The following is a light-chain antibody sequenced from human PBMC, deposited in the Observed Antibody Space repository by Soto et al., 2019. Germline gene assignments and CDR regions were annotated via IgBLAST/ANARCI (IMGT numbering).Light chain of an antibody. Sequence: QSALTQPASVSGSPGQSITISCSGTRSDIGGYNFVSWYQQHPGKAPKLIIYDVTNRPSGVSHRFSGSKSGNTASLTISGRQSDDEADYYCTSYRSSSTLAVFGGGTKLTVL. J-gene: IGLJ3*02. CDR3: TSYRSSSTLAV. V-gene: IGLV2-14*03. CDR1: RSDIGGYNF. CDR2: DVT.